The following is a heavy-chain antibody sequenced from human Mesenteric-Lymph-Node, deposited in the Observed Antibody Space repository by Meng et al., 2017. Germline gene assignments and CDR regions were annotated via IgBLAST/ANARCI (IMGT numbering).Heavy chain of an antibody. V-gene: IGHV3-43D*03. Sequence: GESLKISCAASGFTFSSYAMSWVRQAPGKGLEWVSLISWDGGSTYYADSVKGRFTISRDNSKNSLYLQMNSLRAEDTALYYCAKEWLVQDYYYYGMDVWGQGTTVTVSS. CDR2: ISWDGGST. D-gene: IGHD6-19*01. CDR3: AKEWLVQDYYYYGMDV. J-gene: IGHJ6*02. CDR1: GFTFSSYA.